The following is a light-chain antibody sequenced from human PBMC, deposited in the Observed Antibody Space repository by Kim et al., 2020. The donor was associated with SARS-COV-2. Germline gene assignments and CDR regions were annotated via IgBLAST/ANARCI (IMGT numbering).Light chain of an antibody. J-gene: IGLJ2*01. V-gene: IGLV1-47*01. CDR1: SSNIGSNY. CDR2: RNN. CDR3: ATYDDSRVV. Sequence: QSVLTQPPSASGTPGQRVTISCSGSSSNIGSNYVYWYQQLPGTAPKLLIYRNNQRPSGVPDRFSGSKSGTSASLAISGLRSEVEADYYCATYDDSRVVFGGGTQLTGL.